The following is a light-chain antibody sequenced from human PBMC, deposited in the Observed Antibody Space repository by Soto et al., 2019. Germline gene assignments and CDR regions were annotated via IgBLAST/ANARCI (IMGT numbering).Light chain of an antibody. J-gene: IGKJ1*01. CDR3: HQRQSWPRT. V-gene: IGKV3-11*01. Sequence: ETVLTQSPGTLSLSPRARAPLSCRASQSVTTYLAWYQQKPGQAPRLLIYQTSIRAAGIPARFSASGSGTDFTLTISDVQPEDFALYYCHQRQSWPRTFGQGTKV. CDR2: QTS. CDR1: QSVTTY.